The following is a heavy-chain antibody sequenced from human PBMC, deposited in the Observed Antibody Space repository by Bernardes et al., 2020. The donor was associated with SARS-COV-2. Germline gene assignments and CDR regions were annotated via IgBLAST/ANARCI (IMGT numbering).Heavy chain of an antibody. CDR2: ITSKIYNYAT. CDR1: GITFSDYP. D-gene: IGHD3-16*02. J-gene: IGHJ6*02. V-gene: IGHV3-73*01. CDR3: SGYSGGRYHIGLRL. Sequence: GGSLRLSCVASGITFSDYPIYWVRQASGKGLECIGRITSKIYNYATSYAASVQGRFTIYTDDSKNTAYLQMHSLKAEDTAVYDCSGYSGGRYHIGLRLWGQGTTVSSSS.